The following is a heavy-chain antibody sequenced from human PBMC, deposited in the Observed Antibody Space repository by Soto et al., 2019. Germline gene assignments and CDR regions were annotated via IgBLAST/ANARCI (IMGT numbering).Heavy chain of an antibody. CDR3: AKDGGRWLQVRAPADV. J-gene: IGHJ6*01. CDR2: ISYDGSNK. D-gene: IGHD3-16*01. Sequence: QVQLVESGGGVVQPGRSLRLSCAASGFTFSSYGMHWVRQAPGKGLEWVAVISYDGSNKYYADSVKGRFTISRDNSKNTLYLQMNSLRAEDTAVYYCAKDGGRWLQVRAPADVW. CDR1: GFTFSSYG. V-gene: IGHV3-30*18.